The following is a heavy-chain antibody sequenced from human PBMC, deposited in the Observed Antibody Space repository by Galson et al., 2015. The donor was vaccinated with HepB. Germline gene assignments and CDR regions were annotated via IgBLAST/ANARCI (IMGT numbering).Heavy chain of an antibody. V-gene: IGHV3-33*08. Sequence: SLRLSCAASGFTFSSYGMHWVRQAPGKGLEWVAVIWYDGSNKYYADSVKGRFTISRDNSKNTLYLQMNSLRAEDTAVYYCARDGESSGYPDAFDIWGQGTMVTVSS. CDR3: ARDGESSGYPDAFDI. CDR1: GFTFSSYG. CDR2: IWYDGSNK. J-gene: IGHJ3*02. D-gene: IGHD3-22*01.